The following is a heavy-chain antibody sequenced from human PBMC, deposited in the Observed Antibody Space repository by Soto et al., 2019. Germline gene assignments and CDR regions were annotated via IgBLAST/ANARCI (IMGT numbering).Heavy chain of an antibody. CDR2: INAGNGNT. D-gene: IGHD1-26*01. Sequence: QVQLVQSGAEVKKPGASVKVSCTASGYTFTSYAMHWVRQAPGQRLEWMGWINAGNGNTKYSQKFQGRVTITRDTSASTAYMELSSLRSEDTAVYYCAGVQLVGATYYWYFDLWGRGTLVTVSS. CDR1: GYTFTSYA. CDR3: AGVQLVGATYYWYFDL. J-gene: IGHJ2*01. V-gene: IGHV1-3*01.